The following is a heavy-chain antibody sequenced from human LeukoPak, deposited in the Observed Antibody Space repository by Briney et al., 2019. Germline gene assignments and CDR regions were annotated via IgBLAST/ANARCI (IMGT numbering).Heavy chain of an antibody. V-gene: IGHV4-4*09. CDR3: ARFRRVKYYFDY. CDR1: GGSISSYY. Sequence: SETLSLTCTVSGGSISSYYWSWIRQPPGKGLEWIGYIYTSGSTNYNPSLKSRVTISVDTSKNQFSLKLSSVTAADTAVYYCARFRRVKYYFDYWGQETLVTVSS. J-gene: IGHJ4*02. CDR2: IYTSGST.